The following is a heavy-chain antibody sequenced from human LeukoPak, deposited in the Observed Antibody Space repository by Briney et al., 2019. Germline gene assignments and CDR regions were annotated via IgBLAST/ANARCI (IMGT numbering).Heavy chain of an antibody. Sequence: PSETLSLTCTVSGGSISSGGYYWSWIRQHPGTGLEWIGYIYYSGGTYYNPSLKSRVTISVDTSKNQFSLKLSSVTAADTAVYYCARSHNHASYGMDVWGQGTTVTVSS. V-gene: IGHV4-31*03. CDR1: GGSISSGGYY. D-gene: IGHD1-14*01. CDR3: ARSHNHASYGMDV. CDR2: IYYSGGT. J-gene: IGHJ6*02.